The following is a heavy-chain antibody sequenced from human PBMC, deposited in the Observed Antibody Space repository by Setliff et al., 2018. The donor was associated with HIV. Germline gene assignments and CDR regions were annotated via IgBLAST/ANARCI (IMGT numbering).Heavy chain of an antibody. J-gene: IGHJ6*02. Sequence: PGGSLRLSCAASGFTFSSYGMHWVRQAPGKGLEWVAVIWYDGSNKYYADSVKGRFTMSRDNAKNSLYLQMDSLRVEDTAVYYCAKDLGVSYYNFWSNYYSLDVWGQGTTVTVSS. V-gene: IGHV3-33*03. CDR2: IWYDGSNK. CDR3: AKDLGVSYYNFWSNYYSLDV. CDR1: GFTFSSYG. D-gene: IGHD3-3*01.